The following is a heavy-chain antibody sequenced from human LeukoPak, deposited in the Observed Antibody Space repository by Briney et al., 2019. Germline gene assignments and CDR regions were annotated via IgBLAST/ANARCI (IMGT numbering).Heavy chain of an antibody. Sequence: PSGTLSLTCAVSGGSISSSNWWSWVRQPPGKGLEWIGEIYHSGSTNYSPSLKTRVTISVDKSKNQFSLKLSSVTAADTAVYYCARDRGTVTTLRYNWFDPWGQGTLVTVSS. D-gene: IGHD4-17*01. CDR2: IYHSGST. CDR1: GGSISSSNW. CDR3: ARDRGTVTTLRYNWFDP. J-gene: IGHJ5*02. V-gene: IGHV4-4*02.